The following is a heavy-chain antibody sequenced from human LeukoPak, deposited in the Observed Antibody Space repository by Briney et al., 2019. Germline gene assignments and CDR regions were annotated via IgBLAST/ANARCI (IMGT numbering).Heavy chain of an antibody. Sequence: SETLSLTCAVYGCSFNYHYWNWIRQPPGKGLEWIGEINVCGDTNFNPSLKSRVTISVDSSKNQFSLTLRSMIAADTAVYYCARGQVPAARGYNWFDPWGQGTLVTVSS. D-gene: IGHD2-2*01. CDR2: INVCGDT. CDR1: GCSFNYHY. CDR3: ARGQVPAARGYNWFDP. V-gene: IGHV4-34*01. J-gene: IGHJ5*02.